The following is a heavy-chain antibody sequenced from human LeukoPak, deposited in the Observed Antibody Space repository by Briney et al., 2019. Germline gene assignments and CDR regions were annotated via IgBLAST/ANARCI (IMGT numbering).Heavy chain of an antibody. CDR1: GGSISSGGYS. J-gene: IGHJ4*02. CDR2: IYHSETT. Sequence: SETLSLTCAVSGGSISSGGYSWSWIRQPPGKGLEWIGYIYHSETTYYNPSLKSRVTISVDTSKNQFSLKLSSVTAADTAVYYCARTMTTMTTADYWGQGTLVTVSS. V-gene: IGHV4-30-2*01. CDR3: ARTMTTMTTADY. D-gene: IGHD4-17*01.